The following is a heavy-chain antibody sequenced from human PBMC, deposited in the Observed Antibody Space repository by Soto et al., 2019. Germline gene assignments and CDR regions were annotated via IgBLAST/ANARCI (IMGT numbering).Heavy chain of an antibody. J-gene: IGHJ3*02. V-gene: IGHV3-7*01. Sequence: EVQLVESGGGLVQPGGSLRLSCAASGFTFSSYWMSWVRQAPGKGLEWVANIKQDGSEKYYVDSVKGRFTISRDNAKNSLYLQMNSLRAEDTAVYYCASWPCLFMFMPGDFSGSGGSCPDAFDIWGQGTMVTVSS. D-gene: IGHD2-15*01. CDR3: ASWPCLFMFMPGDFSGSGGSCPDAFDI. CDR1: GFTFSSYW. CDR2: IKQDGSEK.